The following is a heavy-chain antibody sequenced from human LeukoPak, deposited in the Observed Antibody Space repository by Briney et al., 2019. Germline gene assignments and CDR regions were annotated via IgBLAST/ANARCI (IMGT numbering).Heavy chain of an antibody. CDR1: GGSISSYY. V-gene: IGHV4-4*07. CDR3: ARAADVDTAMASDWFDP. J-gene: IGHJ5*02. Sequence: SETLSLTCTVSGGSISSYYWSWIRQPAGKGLEWIGRIYTSGSTNYNPSLKSRVTISVDTSKNQFSLKLSSVTAADTAVYYCARAADVDTAMASDWFDPWGQGTLVTVSS. CDR2: IYTSGST. D-gene: IGHD5-18*01.